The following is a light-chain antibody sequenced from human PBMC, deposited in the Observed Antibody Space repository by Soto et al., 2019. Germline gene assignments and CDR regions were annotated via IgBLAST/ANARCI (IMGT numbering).Light chain of an antibody. CDR3: ETWDSYGV. CDR2: LEGSGSY. V-gene: IGLV4-60*03. CDR1: SGHSSYI. J-gene: IGLJ2*01. Sequence: QSVLTQSSSASASLGSSVKLTCTLSSGHSSYIIAWHQQQPGKAPRYLMKLEGSGSYNKGSGVPDRFSGSSSGADRYLTISNLQSEDEADYYCETWDSYGVFGGGTKVTVL.